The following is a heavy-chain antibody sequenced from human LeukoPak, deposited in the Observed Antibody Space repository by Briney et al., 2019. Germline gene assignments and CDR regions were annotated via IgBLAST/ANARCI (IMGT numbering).Heavy chain of an antibody. V-gene: IGHV1-18*01. Sequence: APVKVSCKASGYTFSTYGVTWVRQAPGQGLEWLGWISAYNGNTNFAQKLQGRVTMTTDTSTSTAYMELRSLRSDDTAVYYCARAGTTSSSTPDYWGQGTLVTVSS. CDR2: ISAYNGNT. CDR3: ARAGTTSSSTPDY. D-gene: IGHD6-6*01. CDR1: GYTFSTYG. J-gene: IGHJ4*02.